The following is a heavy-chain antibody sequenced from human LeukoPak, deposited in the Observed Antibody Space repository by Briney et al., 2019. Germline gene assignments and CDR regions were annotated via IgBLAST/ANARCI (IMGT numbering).Heavy chain of an antibody. J-gene: IGHJ5*02. V-gene: IGHV1-69*13. CDR3: AREYYYGSSGFNWFDP. CDR2: IIPIFGTA. Sequence: GASVKVSCKASGGTFSSYAISWVRQAPGQGLEWMGGIIPIFGTANYAQKFQGRVTITADESTSTAYMELSSLRSEDTAVYYCAREYYYGSSGFNWFDPWGQGTLVTVSS. CDR1: GGTFSSYA. D-gene: IGHD3-22*01.